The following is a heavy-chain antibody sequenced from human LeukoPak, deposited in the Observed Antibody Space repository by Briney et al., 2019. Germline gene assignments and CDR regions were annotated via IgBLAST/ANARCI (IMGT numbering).Heavy chain of an antibody. D-gene: IGHD5-18*01. V-gene: IGHV3-20*04. Sequence: GGSLRLSCAASGFTFEDYAMNWVRQVPGRGLEWVSGINWNGLITEYADSVKDRFTISRQNTKNSLYLYMNNLGGEDTALYFCARGSVQLWLRDTYYYMDVWGKGTTVTVSS. CDR2: INWNGLIT. J-gene: IGHJ6*03. CDR1: GFTFEDYA. CDR3: ARGSVQLWLRDTYYYMDV.